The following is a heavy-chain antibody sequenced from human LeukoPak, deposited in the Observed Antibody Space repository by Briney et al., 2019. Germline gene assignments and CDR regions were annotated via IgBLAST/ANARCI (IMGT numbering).Heavy chain of an antibody. CDR2: IQQDGSEK. Sequence: PGGPLRLSCAASIFTYSIYCVNCAPQAPGEGREWVANIQQDGSEKHYVDSGQGRFTISRDNAKKSLYMQMNSLRAEDTAVYCCARDLKEYDSSGGFDYWGQGTLVTVSS. D-gene: IGHD3-22*01. CDR1: IFTYSIYC. V-gene: IGHV3-7*01. J-gene: IGHJ4*02. CDR3: ARDLKEYDSSGGFDY.